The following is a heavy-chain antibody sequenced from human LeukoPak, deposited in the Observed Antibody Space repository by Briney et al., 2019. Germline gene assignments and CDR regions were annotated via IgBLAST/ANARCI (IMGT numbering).Heavy chain of an antibody. CDR2: INPNSGGT. CDR1: GYTFTGYY. Sequence: ASVKVSCKASGYTFTGYYMHWVRQAPGQGLEWMGWINPNSGGTNYAQKFQGRVTMTRDTSISTAYMELSRLRSDDTAVYYCARSLRSYYYGSGSYYNGYYCYMDVWGKGTTVTISS. V-gene: IGHV1-2*02. D-gene: IGHD3-10*01. J-gene: IGHJ6*03. CDR3: ARSLRSYYYGSGSYYNGYYCYMDV.